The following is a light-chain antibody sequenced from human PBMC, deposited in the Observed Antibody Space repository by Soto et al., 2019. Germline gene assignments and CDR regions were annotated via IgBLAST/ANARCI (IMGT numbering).Light chain of an antibody. CDR2: DVS. Sequence: QSALTQPASVSGSPGQSITVSCTGTSRDVGNYNFVSWYQQHPGKAPKVIIYDVSTRPSGVSDRFSASKSGNTASLAISGLQTEDEAVYFCSSYAGGSVLFGGGTKLTVL. J-gene: IGLJ3*02. CDR3: SSYAGGSVL. CDR1: SRDVGNYNF. V-gene: IGLV2-14*01.